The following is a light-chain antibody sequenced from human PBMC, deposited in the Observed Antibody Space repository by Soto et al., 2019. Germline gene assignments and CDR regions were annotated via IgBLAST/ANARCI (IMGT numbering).Light chain of an antibody. CDR3: QNYNAYSAT. J-gene: IGKJ1*01. CDR1: QNIGTW. CDR2: EAS. V-gene: IGKV1-5*01. Sequence: GDRVTITCRASQNIGTWLAWYQQKPGKAPNFLIYEASSLESGVPSRFSGSGSGTELTLTISGLQPDDFATYYCQNYNAYSATCGQGTKVDIK.